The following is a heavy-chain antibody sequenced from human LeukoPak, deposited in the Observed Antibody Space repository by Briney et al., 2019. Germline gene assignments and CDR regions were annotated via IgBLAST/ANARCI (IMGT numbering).Heavy chain of an antibody. D-gene: IGHD3-10*02. CDR1: GFTFSSYE. J-gene: IGHJ6*03. CDR2: ISRSGSTI. V-gene: IGHV3-48*03. Sequence: GRSLRLSCAAAGFTFSSYEINWVRQAAGEGRELGLYISRSGSTIYYAYSVKGRFTIPRDNAKNSLYLPMNSLRAEDTAVYYCAELGINMIGAVWGKGNTVTISS. CDR3: AELGINMIGAV.